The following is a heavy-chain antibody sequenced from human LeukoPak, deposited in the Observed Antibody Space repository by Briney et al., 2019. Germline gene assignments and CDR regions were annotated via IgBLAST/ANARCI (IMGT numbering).Heavy chain of an antibody. V-gene: IGHV3-74*01. J-gene: IGHJ5*02. Sequence: GGSLRLSCAASGFTFSSYWMHWVRQAPGKGLVWVSRINSDGSSTSYADSVKGRFTISRDNAKNTLYLQMYSLRAEDTAVYYCAREGDIVATYWFDPWGQGTLVTVSS. CDR3: AREGDIVATYWFDP. CDR2: INSDGSST. CDR1: GFTFSSYW. D-gene: IGHD5-12*01.